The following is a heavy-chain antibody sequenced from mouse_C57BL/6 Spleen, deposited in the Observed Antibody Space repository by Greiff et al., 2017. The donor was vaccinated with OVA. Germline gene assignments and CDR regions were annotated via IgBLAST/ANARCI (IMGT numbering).Heavy chain of an antibody. Sequence: QVQLKESGAELVRPGTSVKVSCKASGYAFTNYLIEWVKKRPGQGLEWIGVINPGSGGTNYNEKFKGKATLTADKSSSTAYMQLSSLTSEDSAVYFCARGKLYYYAMDYWGQGTSVTVSS. CDR1: GYAFTNYL. J-gene: IGHJ4*01. CDR3: ARGKLYYYAMDY. CDR2: INPGSGGT. V-gene: IGHV1-54*01.